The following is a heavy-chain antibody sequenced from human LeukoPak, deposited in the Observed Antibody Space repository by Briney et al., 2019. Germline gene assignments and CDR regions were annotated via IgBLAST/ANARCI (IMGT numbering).Heavy chain of an antibody. D-gene: IGHD1-26*01. V-gene: IGHV1-24*01. CDR2: FDPEDGET. CDR3: ATKPSGSYLSAIFDY. J-gene: IGHJ4*02. Sequence: ASVKVSCKASGYTFTGYYMHWVRQAPGKGLEWMGGFDPEDGETIYAQKFQGRVTMTEDTSTDTAYMELSSLRSEDTAVYYCATKPSGSYLSAIFDYWGQGTLVTVSS. CDR1: GYTFTGYY.